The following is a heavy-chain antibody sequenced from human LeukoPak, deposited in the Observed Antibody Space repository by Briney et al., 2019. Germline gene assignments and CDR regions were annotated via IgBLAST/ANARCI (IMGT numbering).Heavy chain of an antibody. V-gene: IGHV1-2*02. J-gene: IGHJ4*02. D-gene: IGHD6-19*01. Sequence: GASVKVSCKASGYTFTGYYMHWVRQAPGQGLEWMGWINPNSGGTNCAQKFQGRVTMTRDTSISTAYMELSRLRSDDTAVYYCARGIAVAGYPKFDYWGQGTLVTVSS. CDR3: ARGIAVAGYPKFDY. CDR1: GYTFTGYY. CDR2: INPNSGGT.